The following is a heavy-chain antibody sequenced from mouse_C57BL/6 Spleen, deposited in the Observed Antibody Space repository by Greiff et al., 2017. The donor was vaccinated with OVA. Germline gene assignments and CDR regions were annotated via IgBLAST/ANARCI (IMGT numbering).Heavy chain of an antibody. V-gene: IGHV1-64*01. CDR1: GYTFTSYW. D-gene: IGHD2-10*01. CDR3: ARASYGNGFDY. Sequence: QVQLQQPGAELVKPGASVKLSCKASGYTFTSYWMHWVKQRPGQGLEWIGMIHPNSGSTNYNEKFKSKATLTVDKSSSTAYMQRSSLTSEDSAVYYCARASYGNGFDYWGQGTTLTVSS. J-gene: IGHJ2*01. CDR2: IHPNSGST.